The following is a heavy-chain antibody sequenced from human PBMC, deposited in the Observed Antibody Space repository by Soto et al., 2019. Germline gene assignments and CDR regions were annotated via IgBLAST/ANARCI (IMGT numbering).Heavy chain of an antibody. CDR2: ISSSTGST. CDR3: ASKPQCSGGSCYDY. V-gene: IGHV3-23*01. Sequence: PGGSLRLSCAASGFTFSNYDMRWVRQAPGKGLEWVSTISSSTGSTYYADSVKGRFTISRDNSKNTLYLQMNSLRVEDTAIYYCASKPQCSGGSCYDYWGQGTLVTVSS. J-gene: IGHJ4*02. CDR1: GFTFSNYD. D-gene: IGHD2-15*01.